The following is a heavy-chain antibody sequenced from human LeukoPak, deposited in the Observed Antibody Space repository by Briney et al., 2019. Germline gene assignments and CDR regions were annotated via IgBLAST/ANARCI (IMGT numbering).Heavy chain of an antibody. J-gene: IGHJ4*02. CDR3: ARRTDGYNYFDY. Sequence: ASVKVSCKASGYTFTSYRMHWVRQAPGQGLEWVGIINPGGGSTSYAQKFQGRVTMTRDTSTSTFYMDLSSLRSEDTAVYYCARRTDGYNYFDYWGQGTLVTVSS. CDR2: INPGGGST. D-gene: IGHD5-24*01. V-gene: IGHV1-46*01. CDR1: GYTFTSYR.